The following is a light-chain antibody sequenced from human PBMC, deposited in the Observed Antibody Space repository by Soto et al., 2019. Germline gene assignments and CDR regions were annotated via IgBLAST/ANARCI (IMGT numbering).Light chain of an antibody. J-gene: IGLJ2*01. CDR3: ASWDDSLSVLL. CDR2: SGN. Sequence: QSVLTQPPSASGTPGQRVTISCSGSSSNIGSSTVNWYQHLPGTAPKLLIYSGNLRPSGVSDRFSGSKSGTSASLAITGLQSEDEADYYCASWDDSLSVLLFGGGTKLTVL. CDR1: SSNIGSST. V-gene: IGLV1-44*01.